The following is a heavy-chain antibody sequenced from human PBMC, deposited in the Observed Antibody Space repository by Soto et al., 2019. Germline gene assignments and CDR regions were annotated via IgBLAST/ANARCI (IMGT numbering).Heavy chain of an antibody. V-gene: IGHV1-18*01. CDR3: ARVGFVVVITSYDY. CDR2: ISAYNGNT. CDR1: GYTFTSYG. Sequence: ASVKVSCKASGYTFTSYGISWVRQAPGQGLEWMGWISAYNGNTNYAQKLQGRVTMTTDTSTSTAYMELRSLRSDDTAVYYCARVGFVVVITSYDYWAQGTLVTVSS. J-gene: IGHJ4*02. D-gene: IGHD3-22*01.